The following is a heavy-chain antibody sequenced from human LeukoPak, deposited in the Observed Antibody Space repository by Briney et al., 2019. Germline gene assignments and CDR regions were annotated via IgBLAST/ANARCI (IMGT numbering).Heavy chain of an antibody. CDR3: ARDQHIAAAGPPWVSWFDP. CDR2: INPNTGGT. CDR1: GYTFTGYF. V-gene: IGHV1-2*02. D-gene: IGHD6-13*01. Sequence: GASVKVSCKASGYTFTGYFVHWVRQAPGQGLQWMGWINPNTGGTNYAQKLQGRVTMTTDTSTSTAYMELRSLRSDDTAVYYCARDQHIAAAGPPWVSWFDPWGQGTLVTVSS. J-gene: IGHJ5*02.